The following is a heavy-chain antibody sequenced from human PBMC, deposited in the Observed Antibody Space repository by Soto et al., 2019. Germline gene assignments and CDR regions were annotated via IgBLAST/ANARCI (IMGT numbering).Heavy chain of an antibody. CDR3: AKSPTVPAAIAY. D-gene: IGHD2-2*02. V-gene: IGHV1-3*01. CDR2: INAGNGNT. Sequence: ASVKVSCKPSGYTFTSYAMHWVRQAPGQRLEWMGWINAGNGNTKYSQKFQGRVTITRDTSASTAYMELSSLRSEDTAVYYCAKSPTVPAAIAYWGQGTLVTVSS. J-gene: IGHJ4*02. CDR1: GYTFTSYA.